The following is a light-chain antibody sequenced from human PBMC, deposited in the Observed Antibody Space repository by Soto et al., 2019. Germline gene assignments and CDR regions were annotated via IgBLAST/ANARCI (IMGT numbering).Light chain of an antibody. CDR2: GAS. V-gene: IGKV3-15*01. Sequence: EIVMTQSPATLSVSPGERATLSCRASQSVTTNLAWYQQKPGQPPRLLINGASTRATGIPARFSGSGSGTEFTLTISSLQSEDSAVYHCQQYDNWWTFGQGTKVEIK. J-gene: IGKJ1*01. CDR1: QSVTTN. CDR3: QQYDNWWT.